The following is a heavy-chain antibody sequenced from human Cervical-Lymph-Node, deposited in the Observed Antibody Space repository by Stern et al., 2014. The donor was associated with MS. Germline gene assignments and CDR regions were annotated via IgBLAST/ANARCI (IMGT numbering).Heavy chain of an antibody. V-gene: IGHV4-39*01. CDR3: GSRGPYAWYFDL. Sequence: VQLEESGPGLVKPSETLSVTCTVSGGSIRSSSHYWGWIRQAPGKGLEWIGSIYYSGSIYYNPTLKSRVTISVDKSTNQVSLRLSSVTAADTAVYYCGSRGPYAWYFDLWGRGTLVTVSS. CDR1: GGSIRSSSHY. CDR2: IYYSGSI. J-gene: IGHJ2*01.